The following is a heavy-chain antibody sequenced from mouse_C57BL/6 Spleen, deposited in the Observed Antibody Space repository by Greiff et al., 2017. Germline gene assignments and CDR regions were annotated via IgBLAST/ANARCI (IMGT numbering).Heavy chain of an antibody. CDR2: ISSGGSYT. CDR1: GFTFSSYG. J-gene: IGHJ2*01. D-gene: IGHD2-5*01. CDR3: ARHSKYYFDY. Sequence: EVQLVESGGDLVKPGGSLKLSCAASGFTFSSYGMSWVRQTPDKRLEWVATISSGGSYTYYPDSVKGRFTISRDNAKNTLYLQMSSLKSEDTAMYYCARHSKYYFDYWGKGTTLTVSS. V-gene: IGHV5-6*01.